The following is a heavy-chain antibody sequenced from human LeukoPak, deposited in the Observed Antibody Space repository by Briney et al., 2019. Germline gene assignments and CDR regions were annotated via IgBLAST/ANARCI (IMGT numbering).Heavy chain of an antibody. CDR2: IKQDGSEK. CDR1: GFTFRSYG. V-gene: IGHV3-7*03. D-gene: IGHD2-15*01. CDR3: ARDNRRYCSGGSCYPDY. J-gene: IGHJ4*02. Sequence: GGSLRLSCAACGFTFRSYGMHWVRQAPGKGLEWVANIKQDGSEKDYVDSVKGRFTISRDNAKNSLYLQMNSLRSDDTAVYYCARDNRRYCSGGSCYPDYWGQGTLVTVSS.